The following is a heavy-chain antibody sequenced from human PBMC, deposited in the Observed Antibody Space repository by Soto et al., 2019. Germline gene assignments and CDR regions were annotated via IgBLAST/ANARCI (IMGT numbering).Heavy chain of an antibody. J-gene: IGHJ4*02. D-gene: IGHD3-22*01. Sequence: SETLSLTCTVSGGSISSGGYYWSWIRQHPGKGLEWIGYIYYSGSTYYNPSLKSRVTISVDTSKNQFSLKLSSVTAADTAVYYCASAPYYYDSSGYLLFDYWGQGTLVTVSS. V-gene: IGHV4-31*03. CDR3: ASAPYYYDSSGYLLFDY. CDR1: GGSISSGGYY. CDR2: IYYSGST.